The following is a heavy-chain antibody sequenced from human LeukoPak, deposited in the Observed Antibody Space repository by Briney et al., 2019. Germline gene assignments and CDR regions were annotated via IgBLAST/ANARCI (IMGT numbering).Heavy chain of an antibody. CDR1: GGSISSGGYY. CDR3: ARRATYYYGSGSYSFFDY. J-gene: IGHJ4*02. CDR2: IYYSGST. V-gene: IGHV4-31*03. Sequence: SQTLSLTCTVSGGSISSGGYYWSWIRQHPGKGLEWLGYIYYSGSTYYNPSLKSRVTISVDTSKNQFSLKLSSVTAADTAVYYCARRATYYYGSGSYSFFDYWGQGTLVTVSS. D-gene: IGHD3-10*01.